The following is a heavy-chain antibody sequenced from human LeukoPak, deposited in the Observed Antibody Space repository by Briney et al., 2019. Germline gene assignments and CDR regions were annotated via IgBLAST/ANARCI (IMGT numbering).Heavy chain of an antibody. Sequence: GGSLRLSCAASGFTFSNYGMHWVRQAPGKGLEWVTFIRFDGSNKYYAASVKGRFTISRDNPKNTLYLQLNSLRTEDTAVYYCAKGFSGKFDYWGQGTLVTVSS. CDR1: GFTFSNYG. CDR2: IRFDGSNK. D-gene: IGHD1-26*01. CDR3: AKGFSGKFDY. J-gene: IGHJ4*02. V-gene: IGHV3-30*02.